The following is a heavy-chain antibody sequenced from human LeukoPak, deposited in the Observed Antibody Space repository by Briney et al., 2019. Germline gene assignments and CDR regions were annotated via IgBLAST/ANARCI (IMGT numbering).Heavy chain of an antibody. D-gene: IGHD3-22*01. CDR3: AKAALTYYYDSSGYPPAFDI. V-gene: IGHV3-23*01. J-gene: IGHJ3*02. CDR2: ISGSGGST. CDR1: GFTFSSYA. Sequence: PGGSLRLSCAASGFTFSSYAMHWVRQAPGKGLEWVSAISGSGGSTYYADSVKGRFTISRDNSKNTLYLQMNSLRAEDTAVYYCAKAALTYYYDSSGYPPAFDIWGQGTMVTVSS.